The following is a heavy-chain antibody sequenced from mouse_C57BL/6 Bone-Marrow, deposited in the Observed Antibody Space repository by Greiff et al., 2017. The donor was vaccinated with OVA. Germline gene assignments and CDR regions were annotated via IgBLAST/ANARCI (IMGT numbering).Heavy chain of an antibody. CDR1: GFNIKADY. J-gene: IGHJ3*01. V-gene: IGHV14-4*01. D-gene: IGHD3-2*02. CDR3: TTGGSGYSFAY. Sequence: LVESGAELVRPGASVKLSCTASGFNIKADYMHWVKQRPEQGLEWIGWIDPENGDTEYASKFPGKATMTADTSSNTAYLQLSSLTSEDTAVYYCTTGGSGYSFAYWGQGTLVTVSA. CDR2: IDPENGDT.